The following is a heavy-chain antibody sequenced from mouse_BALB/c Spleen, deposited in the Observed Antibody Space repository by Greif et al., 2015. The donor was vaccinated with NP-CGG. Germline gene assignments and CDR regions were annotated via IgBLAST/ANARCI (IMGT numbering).Heavy chain of an antibody. CDR2: IYPGGGYT. V-gene: IGHV1-63*02. CDR3: ERGGGNYAYYFDY. Sequence: VQLQESGAELVRPGTSVKISCKASGYTFTNYWLGWVKQRPGHGLEWIGDIYPGGGYTNYNEKFKGKATLTADTSSSTAYMQLSSLTSEDSAVYFCERGGGNYAYYFDYWGQGTTLTVSS. D-gene: IGHD2-1*01. CDR1: GYTFTNYW. J-gene: IGHJ2*01.